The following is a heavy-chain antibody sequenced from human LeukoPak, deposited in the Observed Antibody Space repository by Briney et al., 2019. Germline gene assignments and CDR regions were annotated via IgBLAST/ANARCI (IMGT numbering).Heavy chain of an antibody. J-gene: IGHJ5*02. D-gene: IGHD5-18*01. CDR3: ARDLKKYSYGENWFDP. CDR2: ISSSSSPI. V-gene: IGHV3-48*01. Sequence: PGGSLRLSCAASGFTFSSYSMNWVRQAPGKGLEWVSYISSSSSPIYYADSVKGRFTISRDNAKNSLYLQMNSLRAGDTALYYCARDLKKYSYGENWFDPWSQGTLVTVSS. CDR1: GFTFSSYS.